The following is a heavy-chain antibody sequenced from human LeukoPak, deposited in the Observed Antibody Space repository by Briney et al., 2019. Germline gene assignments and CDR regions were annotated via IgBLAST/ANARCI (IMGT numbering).Heavy chain of an antibody. J-gene: IGHJ4*02. V-gene: IGHV3-30*18. D-gene: IGHD1/OR15-1a*01. Sequence: GGSLRLSCAASGFTFDDYAMHWVRQAPGKGLEWVAVISYDGSNKYYADSVKGRFTVSRDNSKNTLYLQMNSLRAEDTAVYYCANMNSNFDYWGQGTLVTVSS. CDR3: ANMNSNFDY. CDR2: ISYDGSNK. CDR1: GFTFDDYA.